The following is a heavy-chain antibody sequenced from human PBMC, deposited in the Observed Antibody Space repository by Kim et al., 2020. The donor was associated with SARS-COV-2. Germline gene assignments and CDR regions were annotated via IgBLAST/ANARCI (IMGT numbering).Heavy chain of an antibody. J-gene: IGHJ4*02. CDR1: GGSISSSGYY. CDR3: ATERRYYFDY. D-gene: IGHD3-3*01. CDR2: IYYSGST. V-gene: IGHV4-39*02. Sequence: TLSLTCTVSGGSISSSGYYWGWIRQPPGKGLEWIGGIYYSGSTYYNPSLKSRVTISVDTSKNQFSLKLSSVTAADTAVYFCATERRYYFDYWGQGTLVTVSS.